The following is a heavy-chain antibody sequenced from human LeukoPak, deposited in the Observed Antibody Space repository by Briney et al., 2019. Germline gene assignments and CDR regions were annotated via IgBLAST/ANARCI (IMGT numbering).Heavy chain of an antibody. CDR2: ISYDGSNK. D-gene: IGHD3-16*01. Sequence: GGSLRLSCAASGFTFSSYAMHWVRQAPGKGLEWVAVISYDGSNKYYADSVKGRFTISRDNSKNTLYLQMNSLRAEDTAVYYCARRAGAYTHPYDYWGQGTLVTVSS. CDR1: GFTFSSYA. V-gene: IGHV3-30*14. J-gene: IGHJ4*02. CDR3: ARRAGAYTHPYDY.